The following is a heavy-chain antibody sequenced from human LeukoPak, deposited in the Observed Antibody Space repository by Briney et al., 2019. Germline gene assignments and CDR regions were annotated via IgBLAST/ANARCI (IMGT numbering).Heavy chain of an antibody. CDR1: GGSFSGYY. D-gene: IGHD6-13*01. V-gene: IGHV4-34*01. J-gene: IGHJ5*02. CDR3: ARQTAAGVRWFEP. Sequence: SETLSLTCAVYGGSFSGYYWSWIRQPPGKGLEWLGEINHSGSTNYNPSLKSRVTISVDTSKNQFSLKLSSVTAVDTAVYYCARQTAAGVRWFEPWGQGTLVTVSS. CDR2: INHSGST.